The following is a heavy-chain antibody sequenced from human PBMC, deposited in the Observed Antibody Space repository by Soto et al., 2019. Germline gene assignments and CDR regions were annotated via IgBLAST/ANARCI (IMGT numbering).Heavy chain of an antibody. Sequence: EVQLVETGGGLIQPGESLRLACLASGFNVGTNYVSWVRQAPGKGLEFVALLPSTSLFYGRGSTYYADSVKGRSIISRDTSTHTVYLQRNDLRDDDTAVCYWAGGPWLLEFWGQGTPVTVSS. V-gene: IGHV3-23*04. D-gene: IGHD1-1*01. CDR2: SLFYGRGST. J-gene: IGHJ1*01. CDR1: GFNVGTNY. CDR3: AGGPWLLEF.